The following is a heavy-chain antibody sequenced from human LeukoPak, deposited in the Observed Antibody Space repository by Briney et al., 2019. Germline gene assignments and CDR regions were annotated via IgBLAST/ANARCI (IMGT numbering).Heavy chain of an antibody. CDR3: ARVVTAVADNWFDP. Sequence: NPSETLSLTCAVYGGSLSGYYWSWIRQPPGKGLEWIGEINHSGSTNYNPSLKSRVTISVDTSKNQFSLKLSSVTAADTAVYYCARVVTAVADNWFDPWGQGTQVTVSS. CDR2: INHSGST. J-gene: IGHJ5*02. D-gene: IGHD6-19*01. V-gene: IGHV4-34*01. CDR1: GGSLSGYY.